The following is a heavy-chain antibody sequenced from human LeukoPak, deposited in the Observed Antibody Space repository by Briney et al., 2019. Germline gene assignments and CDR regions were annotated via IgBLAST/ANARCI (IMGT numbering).Heavy chain of an antibody. D-gene: IGHD3-3*01. CDR3: ARVQLRFLEWLLYP. V-gene: IGHV1-2*06. CDR1: GYTFTGYY. J-gene: IGHJ5*02. Sequence: ASVKVSCKASGYTFTGYYMHWVRQAPGQGLEWMGRFNPNSGGTNYAQKFQGRVTMTRDTSISTAYMELGRLRSDDTAVYYCARVQLRFLEWLLYPWGQGTLVTVSS. CDR2: FNPNSGGT.